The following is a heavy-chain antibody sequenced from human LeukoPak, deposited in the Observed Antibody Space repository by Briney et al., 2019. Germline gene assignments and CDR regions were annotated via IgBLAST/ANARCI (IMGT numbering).Heavy chain of an antibody. D-gene: IGHD2-2*01. CDR3: ASRLYCSSTSCYGGPYY. V-gene: IGHV3-21*01. Sequence: PGGSLRLSCAASGFTFSSYSMNWVRQAPGKGLEWVSSISSSSSYIYYADSVKGRFTISRDSAKNSLYLQMNSLRAEDTAVYYCASRLYCSSTSCYGGPYYWGQGTLVTVSS. CDR2: ISSSSSYI. CDR1: GFTFSSYS. J-gene: IGHJ4*02.